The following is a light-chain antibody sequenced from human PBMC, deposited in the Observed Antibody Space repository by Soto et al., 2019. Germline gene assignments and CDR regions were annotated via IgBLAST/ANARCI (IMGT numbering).Light chain of an antibody. Sequence: DIQITQSPSSLSASVGDRVTITCRASQGISSYLAWYQQMPGKVPKLLIYAASTLQSAVPSRFSGSGSRTDFTLPIRSLQPEDVALYYCQKYNSAPLSVGRGTKVDI. CDR1: QGISSY. CDR3: QKYNSAPLS. V-gene: IGKV1-27*01. J-gene: IGKJ3*01. CDR2: AAS.